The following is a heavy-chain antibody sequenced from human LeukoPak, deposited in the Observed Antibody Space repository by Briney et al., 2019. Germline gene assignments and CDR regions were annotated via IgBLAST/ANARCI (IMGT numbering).Heavy chain of an antibody. V-gene: IGHV3-33*08. J-gene: IGHJ4*02. Sequence: GGSLRLSCAASGFTFSNYRMNWVRQAPGKGLEWVALISYDGTNKYYADSVKGRFTISRDNSKNTLSLQMNSLRAEDTAVYYCTRDRGTRALDYWGQGTLVTVSS. D-gene: IGHD1-14*01. CDR3: TRDRGTRALDY. CDR1: GFTFSNYR. CDR2: ISYDGTNK.